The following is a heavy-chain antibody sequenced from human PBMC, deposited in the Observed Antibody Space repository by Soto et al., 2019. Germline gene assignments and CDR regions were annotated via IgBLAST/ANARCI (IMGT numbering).Heavy chain of an antibody. J-gene: IGHJ4*02. Sequence: GGSLRLSCSASGFTFSMHSMHWVRQTPGKALEYVSAISRDGRSTFYADSVKGRFTISRDNSKNTLYLRMNSLRSDDTAVYYCLKKARPFIYTLVVLIFDYWGQGT. V-gene: IGHV3-64D*08. D-gene: IGHD3-22*01. CDR3: LKKARPFIYTLVVLIFDY. CDR1: GFTFSMHS. CDR2: ISRDGRST.